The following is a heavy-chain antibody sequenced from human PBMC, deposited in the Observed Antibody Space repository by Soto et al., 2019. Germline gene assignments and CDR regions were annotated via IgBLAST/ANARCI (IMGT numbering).Heavy chain of an antibody. CDR3: AGLSPYDSSGYHLNY. V-gene: IGHV4-39*01. CDR1: GGSISSSSYY. D-gene: IGHD3-22*01. CDR2: IYYSGST. J-gene: IGHJ4*02. Sequence: SETLSLTCTVSGGSISSSSYYWGWIRQPPGKGLEWIGSIYYSGSTYYNPSLKSRVTISVDTSKNQFSLKLSSVTAADTAVYYCAGLSPYDSSGYHLNYWGRGTQVTVSS.